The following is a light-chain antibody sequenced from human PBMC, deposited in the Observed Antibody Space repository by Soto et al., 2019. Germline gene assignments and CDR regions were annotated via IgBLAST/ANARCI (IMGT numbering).Light chain of an antibody. Sequence: EIVMTQSPAALSVSPGETATLSCRASQSVAGNLAWYQQKPGQPPRLLIYGVSTRATGVPARFSGSGSETDFSLTISSLQIEDFAVYYCQQYGSSPKTFGGGTKVDIK. CDR3: QQYGSSPKT. CDR1: QSVAGN. J-gene: IGKJ4*01. V-gene: IGKV3-15*01. CDR2: GVS.